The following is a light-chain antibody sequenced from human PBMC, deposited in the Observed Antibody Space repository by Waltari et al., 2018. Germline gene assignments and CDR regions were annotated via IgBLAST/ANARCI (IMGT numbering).Light chain of an antibody. V-gene: IGKV1-39*01. Sequence: DIQMTQSPSSLSASVGDRVTITCRASQSISTYLNWYQQKPGKAPNLMIYAASTLQSRVPSRFSGSGSETDFTLTISSLQPEDCATYYCQQSYNAPRTFGLGTKVDIK. CDR2: AAS. CDR1: QSISTY. J-gene: IGKJ3*01. CDR3: QQSYNAPRT.